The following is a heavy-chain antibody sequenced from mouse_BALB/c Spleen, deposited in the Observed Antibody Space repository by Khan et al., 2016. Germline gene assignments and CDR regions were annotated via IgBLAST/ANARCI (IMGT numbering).Heavy chain of an antibody. D-gene: IGHD1-1*01. Sequence: VQLKESGPGLVKPSQSLSLTCTVTGYSITSDYAWNWIRQFPGNKLEWMGYISYSGSPSYNPSLKSRISITRDTSKNQFFLQLNSVTTEDTATYYCARGYYYGKGYFDYWGQGTTLTVSS. CDR3: ARGYYYGKGYFDY. CDR2: ISYSGSP. V-gene: IGHV3-2*02. CDR1: GYSITSDYA. J-gene: IGHJ2*01.